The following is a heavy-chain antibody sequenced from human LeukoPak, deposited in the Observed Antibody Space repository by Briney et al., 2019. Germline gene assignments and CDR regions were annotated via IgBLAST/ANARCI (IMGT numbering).Heavy chain of an antibody. Sequence: ASVKVSCKASGGTFSSYAISWVRQAPGQGLEWMGGNIPIFGTANYAQKFQGRVTITADESTSTAYMELSSLRSEDTAVYYCARGEDIVVVPAADDAFDIWGQGTMVTVSS. CDR1: GGTFSSYA. V-gene: IGHV1-69*13. D-gene: IGHD2-2*01. J-gene: IGHJ3*02. CDR2: NIPIFGTA. CDR3: ARGEDIVVVPAADDAFDI.